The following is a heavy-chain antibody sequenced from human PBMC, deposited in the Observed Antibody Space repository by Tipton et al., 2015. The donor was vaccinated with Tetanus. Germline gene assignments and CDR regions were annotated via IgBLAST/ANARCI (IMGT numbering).Heavy chain of an antibody. J-gene: IGHJ2*01. V-gene: IGHV4-34*01. CDR1: GESSSGFY. Sequence: TLSLTCAVSGESSSGFYWSWVRQTPGKGLEWIGEINHRGGLSYNPSLKSRVTVSLDTSKKHFSLRLSSVTAADTAVYYCARGGLCVGPACAGISPLLDVWGRGTLVTVSS. D-gene: IGHD2-15*01. CDR3: ARGGLCVGPACAGISPLLDV. CDR2: INHRGGL.